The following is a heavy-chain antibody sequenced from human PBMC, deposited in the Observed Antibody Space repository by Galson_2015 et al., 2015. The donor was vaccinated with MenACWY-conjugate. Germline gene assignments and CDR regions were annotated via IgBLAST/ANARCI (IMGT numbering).Heavy chain of an antibody. CDR1: GGSINSYY. CDR3: ARGVNLASMAGY. Sequence: ETLSLTCTVSGGSINSYYWSWIRQPPGKGLEWIGYMYYSGSANYNPSLKSRVTISVDTSKNQFSLTMTSVTAADTAVYDCARGVNLASMAGYWGQGTLVTVSS. J-gene: IGHJ4*02. V-gene: IGHV4-59*01. CDR2: MYYSGSA. D-gene: IGHD3-3*02.